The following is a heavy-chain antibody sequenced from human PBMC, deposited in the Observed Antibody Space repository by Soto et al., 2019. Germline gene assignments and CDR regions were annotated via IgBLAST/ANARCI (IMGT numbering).Heavy chain of an antibody. CDR3: ARVGRFAEEYSSSWYYFDY. Sequence: GGSLRLSCAASGFTFSDYYMSWIRQAPGKGLEWVSYISSSSSYTNYADSVKGRFTISRDNAKNSLYLQMNSLRAEDTAVYYCARVGRFAEEYSSSWYYFDYWGQGTLVTVSS. CDR1: GFTFSDYY. CDR2: ISSSSSYT. V-gene: IGHV3-11*06. D-gene: IGHD6-13*01. J-gene: IGHJ4*02.